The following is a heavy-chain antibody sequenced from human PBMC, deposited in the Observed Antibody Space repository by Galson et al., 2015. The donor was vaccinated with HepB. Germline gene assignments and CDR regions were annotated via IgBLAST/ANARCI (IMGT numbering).Heavy chain of an antibody. D-gene: IGHD4-17*01. V-gene: IGHV3-7*01. CDR3: ARDLTVGGDYGPYYYYGMDV. CDR1: GFTFSSYW. J-gene: IGHJ6*02. CDR2: IKQDGSEK. Sequence: SLRLSCAASGFTFSSYWMSWVRQAPGKGLEWVANIKQDGSEKYYVDSVKGRFTISRDNAKNSLYLQMNSLRAEDTAVYYCARDLTVGGDYGPYYYYGMDVWGQGTTVTVSS.